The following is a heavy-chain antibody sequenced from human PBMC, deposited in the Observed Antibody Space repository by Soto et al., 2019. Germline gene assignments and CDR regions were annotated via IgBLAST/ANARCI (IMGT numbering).Heavy chain of an antibody. CDR3: ARGWWEREGYVMDV. J-gene: IGHJ6*02. CDR2: IYYSGSN. D-gene: IGHD1-26*01. V-gene: IGHV4-30-4*08. CDR1: DGYISSLGDY. Sequence: SQTKPDTKTVSDGYISSLGDYLIWNKQPPGKGLEWIGYIYYSGSNNYNPSLKSRVTISDDTSTNQFSLTLTSVTAADTAVYYCARGWWEREGYVMDVWGQGTTVTVSS.